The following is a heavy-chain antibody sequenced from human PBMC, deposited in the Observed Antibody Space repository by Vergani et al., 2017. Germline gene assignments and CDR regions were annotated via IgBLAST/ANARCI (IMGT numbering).Heavy chain of an antibody. Sequence: EVQLVESGGGLVKPGGSLRLSCAASGFTFSNAWMSWVRQAPGKGLEWDGRIKSKTDGGTTDYAAPVKGRFTISRDDSKNTLYLQMNSLKTEDTAVYYCTNLRLYYDFWSGYYKRTDYWGQGTLVTVSS. CDR2: IKSKTDGGTT. J-gene: IGHJ4*02. CDR3: TNLRLYYDFWSGYYKRTDY. CDR1: GFTFSNAW. V-gene: IGHV3-15*01. D-gene: IGHD3-3*01.